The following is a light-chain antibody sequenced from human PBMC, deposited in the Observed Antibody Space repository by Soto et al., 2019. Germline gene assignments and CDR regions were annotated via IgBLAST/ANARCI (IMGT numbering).Light chain of an antibody. Sequence: DIQMTQSPSSLSASVGDRVTITCRASQGIRHYLAWYQQKPGKVPKLLIYEASNLQSGVPSRFSGSGSGTDFTLTISSLEPEDFAVYYCQQRSNWPLTFGGGTKV. CDR2: EAS. V-gene: IGKV1-27*01. CDR3: QQRSNWPLT. CDR1: QGIRHY. J-gene: IGKJ4*01.